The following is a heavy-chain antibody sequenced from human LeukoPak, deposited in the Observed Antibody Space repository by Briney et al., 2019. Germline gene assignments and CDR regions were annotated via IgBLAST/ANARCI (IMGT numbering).Heavy chain of an antibody. J-gene: IGHJ5*02. Sequence: SETLSLTCTVSGGSISTSSYYWVWIRQPPGKGLESIGSIFYSGSTYYNSSLKSRITLSMDSSKNQFSVKLSSVTAADTAVYFCARQHNGGDNWRDWFDPWGQGILVTVSS. CDR1: GGSISTSSYY. D-gene: IGHD3-16*01. CDR3: ARQHNGGDNWRDWFDP. CDR2: IFYSGST. V-gene: IGHV4-39*01.